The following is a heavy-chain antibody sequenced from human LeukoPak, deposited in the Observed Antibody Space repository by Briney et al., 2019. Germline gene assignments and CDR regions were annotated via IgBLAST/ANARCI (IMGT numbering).Heavy chain of an antibody. V-gene: IGHV3-72*01. Sequence: PGGSLRLSRAASGFTFSDHYVDWARQAPGKGLEWVGRSRSKTLSYTTEYAASVNGRFTISRDESKNSVDLQMNSLKIEDTAVYYCARGRLVNGDWHPFDHWGQGTLVTVSS. CDR2: SRSKTLSYTT. J-gene: IGHJ4*02. D-gene: IGHD2-21*01. CDR1: GFTFSDHY. CDR3: ARGRLVNGDWHPFDH.